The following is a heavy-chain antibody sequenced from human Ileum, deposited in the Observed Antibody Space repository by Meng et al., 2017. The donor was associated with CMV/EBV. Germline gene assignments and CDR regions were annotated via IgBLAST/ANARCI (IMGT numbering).Heavy chain of an antibody. CDR2: INSDGSST. V-gene: IGHV3-74*01. Sequence: GGSLRSSCEASGFTFSSYWMHWVRQAPGKGLVWVSRINSDGSSTSYADSVKGRFTISRDNAKNTLYLQMNSLRAEDTAVYYCARVSGRGYPFDYWGQGTLVTVSS. J-gene: IGHJ4*02. CDR3: ARVSGRGYPFDY. D-gene: IGHD6-13*01. CDR1: GFTFSSYW.